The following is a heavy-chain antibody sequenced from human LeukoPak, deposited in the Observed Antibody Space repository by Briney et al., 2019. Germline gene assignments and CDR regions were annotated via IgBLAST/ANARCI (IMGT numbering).Heavy chain of an antibody. Sequence: SETLSLTCTVSGGSISSYYWSWIRQPPGKGLEWIGYIYYSGSTNYNPSLKSRVTISVDTSKNQFSLKLSSVTAADTAVYYCARQEQLWSPVDYWGQGTLVTVSS. V-gene: IGHV4-59*01. CDR1: GGSISSYY. CDR3: ARQEQLWSPVDY. D-gene: IGHD5-18*01. J-gene: IGHJ4*02. CDR2: IYYSGST.